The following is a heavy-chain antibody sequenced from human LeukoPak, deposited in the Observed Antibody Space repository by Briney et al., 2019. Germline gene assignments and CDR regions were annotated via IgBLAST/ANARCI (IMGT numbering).Heavy chain of an antibody. CDR2: IYTSGST. CDR1: GGSISSYY. CDR3: ARKNYYGSGRGLGNYYYGMDV. J-gene: IGHJ6*02. D-gene: IGHD3-10*01. Sequence: SETLSLTCTVSGGSISSYYWSWIRQPAGRGLEWIGRIYTSGSTNYNPSLKSRVTMSVDTSKNQFSLKLSSVTAADTAVYYCARKNYYGSGRGLGNYYYGMDVWGQGTTVTVSS. V-gene: IGHV4-4*07.